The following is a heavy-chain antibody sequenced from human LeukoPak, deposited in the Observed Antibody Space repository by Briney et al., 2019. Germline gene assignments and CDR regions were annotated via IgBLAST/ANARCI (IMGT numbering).Heavy chain of an antibody. J-gene: IGHJ4*02. V-gene: IGHV4-39*07. D-gene: IGHD5-18*01. Sequence: PSETLSLTCTVSGGSISSSSYYWGWIRQPPGKGLEWIGSMYYSGSTYYNPSLKSRVTISVDTSKNQFSLKLSSVTAADTAVYYCARDKGYSYGPFDYWGQGTLVTASS. CDR2: MYYSGST. CDR3: ARDKGYSYGPFDY. CDR1: GGSISSSSYY.